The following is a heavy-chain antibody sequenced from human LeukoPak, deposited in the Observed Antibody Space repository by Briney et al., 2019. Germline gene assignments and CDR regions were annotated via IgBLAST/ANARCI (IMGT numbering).Heavy chain of an antibody. D-gene: IGHD3-16*01. Sequence: GGSLRLSCAASGFTFSSYAMHWVRQAPGKGLEWVALISYDGSSKQYADSVKGRFTISRDNSRNTLYLQMNSLRAEDTAVYYCARDRQGGNWGDFDFWGQGTLVTVSS. CDR1: GFTFSSYA. CDR2: ISYDGSSK. J-gene: IGHJ4*02. CDR3: ARDRQGGNWGDFDF. V-gene: IGHV3-30-3*01.